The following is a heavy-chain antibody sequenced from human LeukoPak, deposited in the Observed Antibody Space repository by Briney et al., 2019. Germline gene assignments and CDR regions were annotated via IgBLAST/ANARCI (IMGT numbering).Heavy chain of an antibody. CDR1: GGSFSGYY. J-gene: IGHJ5*02. Sequence: SETLSLTCAVYGGSFSGYYWSWIRQPPGKGLEWIGEINHSGSTNYNPSLKSRVTISVDTSKNQFSLKLSSVTAADTAVYYCARGIRRGGSSIAARRGYNWFDPWGQGTLVTVSS. V-gene: IGHV4-34*01. CDR3: ARGIRRGGSSIAARRGYNWFDP. D-gene: IGHD6-6*01. CDR2: INHSGST.